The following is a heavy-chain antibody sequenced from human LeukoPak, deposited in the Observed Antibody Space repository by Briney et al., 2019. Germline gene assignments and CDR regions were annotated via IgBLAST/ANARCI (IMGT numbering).Heavy chain of an antibody. Sequence: GGSLRLSCAASGFTFSDYYMSWLRQAPGKGLEWVSYISSDSSNIYYADSVKGRFTISRDNAKNSLYLQMNSLRTEDTAVYYCARFAAGGSYYYYMDVWGKGTTVTVSS. D-gene: IGHD6-25*01. V-gene: IGHV3-11*04. J-gene: IGHJ6*03. CDR3: ARFAAGGSYYYYMDV. CDR2: ISSDSSNI. CDR1: GFTFSDYY.